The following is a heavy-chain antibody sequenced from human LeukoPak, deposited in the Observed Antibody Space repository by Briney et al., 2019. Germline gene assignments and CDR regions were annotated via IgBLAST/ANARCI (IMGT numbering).Heavy chain of an antibody. CDR3: ARATYYYDSSGYYRVDYYGMDV. CDR2: ISSSSSTI. J-gene: IGHJ6*02. CDR1: GFTFSSYS. D-gene: IGHD3-22*01. V-gene: IGHV3-48*04. Sequence: GGSLRLSCAASGFTFSSYSMNWVRQAPGKGLEWVSYISSSSSTIYYADSVKGRFTISRDNAKNSLYLQMNSLRAEDTAVYYCARATYYYDSSGYYRVDYYGMDVWGQGTTVTVSS.